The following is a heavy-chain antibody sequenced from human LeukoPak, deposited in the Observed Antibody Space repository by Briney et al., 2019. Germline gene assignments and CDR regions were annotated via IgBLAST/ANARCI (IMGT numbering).Heavy chain of an antibody. CDR3: AKPDYGDGLDY. CDR1: GFTFDDYT. Sequence: PGGSVRLSCAASGFTFDDYTMHWVRQAPGKGLEWVSLISWDGGSTYYADSVKGRFTISRDNSKNSLYLQMNSLRTEDTALYYCAKPDYGDGLDYWGQGTLVTVSS. J-gene: IGHJ4*02. D-gene: IGHD4-17*01. CDR2: ISWDGGST. V-gene: IGHV3-43*01.